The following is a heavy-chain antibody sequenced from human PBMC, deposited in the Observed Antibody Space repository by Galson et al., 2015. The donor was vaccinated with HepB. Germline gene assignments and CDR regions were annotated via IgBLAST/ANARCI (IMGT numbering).Heavy chain of an antibody. J-gene: IGHJ4*02. V-gene: IGHV1-46*01. CDR2: INPAVGTP. CDR1: GYTFSDYY. CDR3: ARENRRVGWYSPDYFDS. Sequence: SVKVSCKASGYTFSDYYLHWVRQAPGQGLEWTGIINPAVGTPSYSQDFQVRVSMTRDTFTSTVYLELSSLRSDDTGVYYCARENRRVGWYSPDYFDSWGQGTLVTVSS. D-gene: IGHD6-13*01.